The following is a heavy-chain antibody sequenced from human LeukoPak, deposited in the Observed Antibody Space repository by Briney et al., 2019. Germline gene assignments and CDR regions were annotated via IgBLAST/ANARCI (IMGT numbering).Heavy chain of an antibody. D-gene: IGHD5-18*01. CDR1: GFTFSSYG. CDR2: IWCDGSNK. Sequence: GGSLRLSCAASGFTFSSYGMHWVRQAPGKGLEWVAVIWCDGSNKYYADSVKGRFTTSRDNSKNTLYLQMNSLRAEDTAVYYCARRGQLWSDYYYYGMDVWGQGTTVTVSS. CDR3: ARRGQLWSDYYYYGMDV. V-gene: IGHV3-33*01. J-gene: IGHJ6*02.